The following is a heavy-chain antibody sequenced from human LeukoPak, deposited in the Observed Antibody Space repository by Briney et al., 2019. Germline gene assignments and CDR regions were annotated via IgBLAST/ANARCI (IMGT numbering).Heavy chain of an antibody. V-gene: IGHV4-34*01. CDR2: INHSGST. J-gene: IGHJ5*02. D-gene: IGHD5-12*01. CDR1: GGSFSGYY. CDR3: ACAVATIHWFDP. Sequence: PSETLSLTCAVYGGSFSGYYWGWIRQPPGKGLEWIGEINHSGSTNYNPSLKSRVTISVDTSKNQFSLKLSSVTAADTAVYYCACAVATIHWFDPWGQGTLVTVSS.